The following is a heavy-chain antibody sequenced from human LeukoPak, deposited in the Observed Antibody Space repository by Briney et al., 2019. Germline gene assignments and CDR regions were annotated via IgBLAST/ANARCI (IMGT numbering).Heavy chain of an antibody. V-gene: IGHV3-30*04. CDR3: VREGYYGPGGSPTFYFDS. D-gene: IGHD3-3*01. CDR1: GFTFSTYA. J-gene: IGHJ4*02. Sequence: PGKSLRLSCVGSGFTFSTYAIHWVRQAPGKGLEWVAVVSFQPNVQYYADSAKGRSTISRDNSRSAVHLEMNSLRPDDTAVYYCVREGYYGPGGSPTFYFDSWGRGTLVTVSS. CDR2: VSFQPNVQ.